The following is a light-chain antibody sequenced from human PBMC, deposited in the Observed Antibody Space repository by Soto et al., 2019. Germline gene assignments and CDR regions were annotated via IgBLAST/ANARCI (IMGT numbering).Light chain of an antibody. CDR1: SGHSSYA. CDR3: QTWGTGIHVV. V-gene: IGLV4-69*01. Sequence: QAVLTQSPSASASLGASVKLTCTLSSGHSSYAVAWHQQQPEKGPRYLMKLNSDGSHSKGDGNPDRFSGSSSGAERYLTISSLQSEDEADYYCQTWGTGIHVVFGGGTQLTVL. CDR2: LNSDGSH. J-gene: IGLJ2*01.